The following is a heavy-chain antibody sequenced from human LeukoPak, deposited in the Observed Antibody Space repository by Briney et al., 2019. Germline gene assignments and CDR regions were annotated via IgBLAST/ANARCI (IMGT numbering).Heavy chain of an antibody. CDR1: GGSISSSSYY. CDR2: ICYSGST. D-gene: IGHD5-24*01. J-gene: IGHJ4*02. V-gene: IGHV4-39*01. CDR3: ARHGERMATIRQYYFDY. Sequence: SETLSLTCTVSGGSISSSSYYWGWIRQPPGKGLEWIGSICYSGSTHYNPSLKSRVTISVDTSKNQFSLKLSSVTAADTAVYYCARHGERMATIRQYYFDYWGQGTLVTVSS.